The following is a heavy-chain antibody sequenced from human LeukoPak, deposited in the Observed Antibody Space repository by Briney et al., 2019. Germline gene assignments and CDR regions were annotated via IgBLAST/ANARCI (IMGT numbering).Heavy chain of an antibody. CDR3: ARAEMWLPIDY. CDR2: ISYDGSNK. V-gene: IGHV3-30-3*01. D-gene: IGHD5-12*01. J-gene: IGHJ4*02. CDR1: GFTFSSYA. Sequence: PGGSLRLSCAASGFTFSSYAMHWVRQAPGKGLEWVAVISYDGSNKYYADSVKGRFTISRDNSKNTLYLQMNSLRAEDTAVYYCARAEMWLPIDYWGQGTLVTVSS.